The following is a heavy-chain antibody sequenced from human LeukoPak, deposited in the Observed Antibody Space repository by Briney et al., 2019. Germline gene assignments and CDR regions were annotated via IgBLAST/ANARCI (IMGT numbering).Heavy chain of an antibody. CDR2: IYYLGST. D-gene: IGHD6-19*01. CDR3: ARYPGIAVAGPLDYGMDV. V-gene: IGHV4-59*01. Sequence: SETLSLTCTVSGGSISSYYWSWIRQPPGKGLEWVGHIYYLGSTNYNPSLKSRVTISIDTSKNYFSLKLNSVIAADTAVYYCARYPGIAVAGPLDYGMDVWGQGTTVTVSS. J-gene: IGHJ6*02. CDR1: GGSISSYY.